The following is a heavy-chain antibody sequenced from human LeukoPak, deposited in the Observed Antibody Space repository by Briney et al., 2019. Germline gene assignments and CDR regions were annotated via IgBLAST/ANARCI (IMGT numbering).Heavy chain of an antibody. J-gene: IGHJ4*02. V-gene: IGHV4-39*01. Sequence: SETLSLTCTVSGGSISSSSYYWGWIRQPPGKGLEWIGSIYYSGSTYYNPSLKSRVSISVDTSKNQFSLKLSSVTAADTAVYYCARHNNDMVNFDYWGQGTLVTVSS. CDR1: GGSISSSSYY. CDR2: IYYSGST. D-gene: IGHD4-23*01. CDR3: ARHNNDMVNFDY.